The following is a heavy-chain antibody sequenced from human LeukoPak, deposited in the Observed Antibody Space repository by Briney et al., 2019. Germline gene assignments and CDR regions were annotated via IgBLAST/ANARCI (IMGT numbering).Heavy chain of an antibody. Sequence: ASVKVSCKASGGTFSSYAISWVRQAPGQGLEWMGGTIPIFGTANYAQKFQGRVTITADESTSTAYMELSSLRSEDTAVYYCARDAGRWLQFSWFDPWGQGTLVTVSS. V-gene: IGHV1-69*13. CDR1: GGTFSSYA. J-gene: IGHJ5*02. CDR3: ARDAGRWLQFSWFDP. D-gene: IGHD5-24*01. CDR2: TIPIFGTA.